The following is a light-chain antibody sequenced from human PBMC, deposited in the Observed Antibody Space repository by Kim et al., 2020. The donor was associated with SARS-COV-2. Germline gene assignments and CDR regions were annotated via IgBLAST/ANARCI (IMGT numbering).Light chain of an antibody. J-gene: IGLJ2*01. CDR2: EVS. V-gene: IGLV2-23*02. Sequence: GQSITLSGTGTSRDVGSYNLVSWYQQHPGKAPKLMIYEVSKRPSGVSNRFSGSKSGNTASLTISGLQAEDEADYYCCSYAGSSTLVFGGGTQLTVL. CDR3: CSYAGSSTLV. CDR1: SRDVGSYNL.